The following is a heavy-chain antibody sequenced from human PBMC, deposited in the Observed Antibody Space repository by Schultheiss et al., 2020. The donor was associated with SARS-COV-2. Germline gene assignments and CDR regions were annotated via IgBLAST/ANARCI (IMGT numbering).Heavy chain of an antibody. CDR2: ISYDGSNK. CDR3: ARGPIVYCSSTSCTPLWYFDL. D-gene: IGHD2-2*01. J-gene: IGHJ2*01. CDR1: GFTFSSYA. V-gene: IGHV3-30*04. Sequence: GGSLRLSCAASGFTFSSYAMHWVRQAPGKGLEWVAVISYDGSNKYYADSVKGRFTISRDNSNNTLYLQMNSLRADDTAVYYCARGPIVYCSSTSCTPLWYFDLWGRGTLVTVSS.